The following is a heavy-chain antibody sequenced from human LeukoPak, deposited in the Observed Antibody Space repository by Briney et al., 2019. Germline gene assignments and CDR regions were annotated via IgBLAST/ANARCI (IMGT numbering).Heavy chain of an antibody. CDR1: GFTFSGYW. CDR3: ARDQGQSYYDFWSGYKGFYGMDV. V-gene: IGHV3-74*01. D-gene: IGHD3-3*01. Sequence: PGGSLRLSCAASGFTFSGYWMHWVRQAPGKGLVWVSRINSDGSSTSYADSVKGRFTISRDNAKNTLYLQMNSLRAEETAVYYCARDQGQSYYDFWSGYKGFYGMDVWGQGTTVTVSS. J-gene: IGHJ6*02. CDR2: INSDGSST.